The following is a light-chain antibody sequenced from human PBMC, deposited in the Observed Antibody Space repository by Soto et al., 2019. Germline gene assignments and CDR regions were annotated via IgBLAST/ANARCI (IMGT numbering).Light chain of an antibody. Sequence: DIQLTQSPSFLSTSVGDRVTITCRASQGITNYLAWYQQKPGKAPKLLIYLASILQSGVPSRFSGSGSGTEFTLTISSLQPEDFATYYCQQVNSFPVTFGQGTRLEIK. CDR2: LAS. V-gene: IGKV1-9*01. CDR1: QGITNY. J-gene: IGKJ5*01. CDR3: QQVNSFPVT.